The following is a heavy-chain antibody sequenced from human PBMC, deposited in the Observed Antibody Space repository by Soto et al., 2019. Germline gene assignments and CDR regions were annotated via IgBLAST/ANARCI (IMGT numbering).Heavy chain of an antibody. CDR1: GFTFDDYA. J-gene: IGHJ6*02. CDR2: ISWDGGST. V-gene: IGHV3-43D*04. Sequence: RRLSCAASGFTFDDYAMHWVRQAPGKGLEWVSLISWDGGSTYYADSVKGRFTISRDNSKNSLYLQMNSLRAEDTALYYCAKDRGITFGGVIAPSYYYGMDVWGQGTTVTVS. D-gene: IGHD3-16*02. CDR3: AKDRGITFGGVIAPSYYYGMDV.